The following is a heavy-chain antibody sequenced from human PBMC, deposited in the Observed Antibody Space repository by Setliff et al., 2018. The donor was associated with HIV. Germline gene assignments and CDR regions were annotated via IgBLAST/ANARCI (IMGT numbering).Heavy chain of an antibody. CDR3: AAVFTGEPGRSLDY. D-gene: IGHD1-26*01. V-gene: IGHV3-48*03. Sequence: PGGSLRLSCAASGFSFRSYEMNWVRQAPGKGLEWVSYIRSSGSDKYYADSLKGRFTISRDNAKNSQYLLMSDLRAEDTAVYYCAAVFTGEPGRSLDYWGQGTPVTVSS. J-gene: IGHJ4*02. CDR1: GFSFRSYE. CDR2: IRSSGSDK.